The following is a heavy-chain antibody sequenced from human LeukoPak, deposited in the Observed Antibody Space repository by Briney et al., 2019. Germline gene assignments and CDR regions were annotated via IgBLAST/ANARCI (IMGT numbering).Heavy chain of an antibody. Sequence: SETLSLTCAVYGGSFIGFHWNWIRQPPGKGLEWIGDINHSGSTNYNPSLTSRVTISVDPSKNQFSLKLSSVTAADTAVYYCAKGGYGSGTHYLDYYMDVWGKGTTVTIYS. CDR3: AKGGYGSGTHYLDYYMDV. V-gene: IGHV4-34*01. D-gene: IGHD3-10*01. CDR1: GGSFIGFH. J-gene: IGHJ6*03. CDR2: INHSGST.